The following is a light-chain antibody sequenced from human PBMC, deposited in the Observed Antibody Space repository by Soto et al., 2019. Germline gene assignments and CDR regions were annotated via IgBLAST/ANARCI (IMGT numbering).Light chain of an antibody. V-gene: IGLV2-8*01. CDR3: ASYAGNNNFVL. CDR2: EVT. J-gene: IGLJ2*01. Sequence: QPALAQPPSASGSPGQSVTISCTGTSSDVGAYNYVSWYQQHPGKAPKLVIYEVTERPSGVPERFSGSKSGSTASLTVSGLQAEDEALYYCASYAGNNNFVLFGGGTKLTVL. CDR1: SSDVGAYNY.